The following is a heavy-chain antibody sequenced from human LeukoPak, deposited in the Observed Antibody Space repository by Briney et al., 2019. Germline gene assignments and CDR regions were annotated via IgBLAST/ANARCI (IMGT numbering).Heavy chain of an antibody. CDR3: ARFHRIAAAGTQRYYFDY. Sequence: SQTLSLTCTVSGGSISSGSYYWSWIRQPAGKGLEWIGRIYTSGSTKYNPSLKSRVTISVDTSKNQFSLKLSSVTAADTAVYYCARFHRIAAAGTQRYYFDYWGQGTLVTVSS. CDR2: IYTSGST. CDR1: GGSISSGSYY. V-gene: IGHV4-61*02. D-gene: IGHD6-13*01. J-gene: IGHJ4*02.